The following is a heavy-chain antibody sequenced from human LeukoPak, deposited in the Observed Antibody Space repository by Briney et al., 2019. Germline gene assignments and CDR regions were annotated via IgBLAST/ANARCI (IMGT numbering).Heavy chain of an antibody. CDR2: VSGRDTST. V-gene: IGHV3-23*01. J-gene: IGHJ4*02. CDR1: GFTFSNYA. D-gene: IGHD3-9*01. CDR3: AKWGDYDVLTGYYDSGY. Sequence: PGGSLRLSCAASGFTFSNYAMSWVRQAPGKGLEWVLAVSGRDTSTHYTDSVKGRFTISRDNSKNTLYLQMNSLSAEDTAIYYCAKWGDYDVLTGYYDSGYWGQGTLVTVFS.